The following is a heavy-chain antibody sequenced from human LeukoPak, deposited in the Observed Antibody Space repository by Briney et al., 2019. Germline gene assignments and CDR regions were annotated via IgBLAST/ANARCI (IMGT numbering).Heavy chain of an antibody. CDR1: GYSFTNYW. CDR3: ATRVGTTGLDY. V-gene: IGHV5-51*01. D-gene: IGHD1-26*01. Sequence: GESLKISCKGSGYSFTNYWIGWMRQMPGKGLEWMGIIYPGDSDTRYSPSFEGQVTISADKSISTAYLQWSSLKASDTAMYYCATRVGTTGLDYWGQGTLVTVSS. J-gene: IGHJ4*02. CDR2: IYPGDSDT.